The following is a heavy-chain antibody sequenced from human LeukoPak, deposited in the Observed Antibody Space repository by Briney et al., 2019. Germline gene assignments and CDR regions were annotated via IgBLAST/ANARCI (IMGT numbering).Heavy chain of an antibody. CDR2: NNWNGDGT. V-gene: IGHV3-20*04. J-gene: IGHJ3*02. Sequence: GGSLRLSCAASGFTFDVYGMSGVRQAPGKGLEWVSGNNWNGDGTGYADSVKGRFTISRDNAKNSLYLQMNRLRAEDTVLYYSAGDGMDAGSPSDAFYIWGQGTMVTVSS. CDR1: GFTFDVYG. D-gene: IGHD2-15*01. CDR3: AGDGMDAGSPSDAFYI.